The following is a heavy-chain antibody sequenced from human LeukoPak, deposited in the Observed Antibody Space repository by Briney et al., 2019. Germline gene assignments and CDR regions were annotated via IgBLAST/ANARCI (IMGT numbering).Heavy chain of an antibody. CDR2: IYYSGST. Sequence: IYYSGSTNYTPSLKSRVTISVDTSKNQFSLKLSSVTAADTAVYYCARSWGSGSYDWFDPWGRGTLVTVSS. J-gene: IGHJ5*02. CDR3: ARSWGSGSYDWFDP. V-gene: IGHV4-59*01. D-gene: IGHD3-10*01.